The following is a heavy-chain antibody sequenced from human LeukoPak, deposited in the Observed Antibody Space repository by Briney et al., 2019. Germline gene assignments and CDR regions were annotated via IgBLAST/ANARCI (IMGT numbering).Heavy chain of an antibody. V-gene: IGHV3-48*03. CDR2: VSSSGSTI. J-gene: IGHJ4*02. Sequence: GGSLRLSCAASGFTFSSYEMNWVRQAPGKGLEWVSYVSSSGSTIYYADSVKGRFTISRDNAKNSLYLQMNSLRAEDTAVYYCTGHHQAYSRTYWGQGTLVTVSS. D-gene: IGHD4-11*01. CDR3: TGHHQAYSRTY. CDR1: GFTFSSYE.